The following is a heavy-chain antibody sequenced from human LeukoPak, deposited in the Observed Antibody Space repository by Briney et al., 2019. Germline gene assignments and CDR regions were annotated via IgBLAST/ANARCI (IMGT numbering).Heavy chain of an antibody. Sequence: GGSLRLSCAASGFTFSSYSMNWVRQAPGKGLEWVSSISSSSSYIYYADSVKGRFTISRDNAKNSLYLQMNSLRAEDTAVYYCWRRRKAAAGIDYYYYYIDVWGKGTTVTVSS. D-gene: IGHD6-13*01. CDR3: WRRRKAAAGIDYYYYYIDV. V-gene: IGHV3-21*01. CDR2: ISSSSSYI. J-gene: IGHJ6*03. CDR1: GFTFSSYS.